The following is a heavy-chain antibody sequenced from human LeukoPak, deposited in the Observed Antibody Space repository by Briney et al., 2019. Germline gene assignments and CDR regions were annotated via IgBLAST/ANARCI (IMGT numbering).Heavy chain of an antibody. J-gene: IGHJ4*02. CDR2: ISSSSSTI. CDR3: AAVNSSSALTTLDY. V-gene: IGHV3-48*01. Sequence: GGSLRLSCAASGFTFSSYSMNWVRQAPGKGLEWVSYISSSSSTIYYADSVKGRFTISRDNAKNSLYLQMNSLRAEDTAVYYCAAVNSSSALTTLDYWGQGTLVTVSS. D-gene: IGHD6-6*01. CDR1: GFTFSSYS.